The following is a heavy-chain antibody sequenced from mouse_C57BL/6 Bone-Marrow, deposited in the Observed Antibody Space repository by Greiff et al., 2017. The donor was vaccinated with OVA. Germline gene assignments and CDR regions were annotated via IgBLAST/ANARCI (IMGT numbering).Heavy chain of an antibody. CDR2: ISNLAYSI. D-gene: IGHD1-1*02. CDR1: GFTFSDYG. Sequence: EVMLVESGGGLVQPGGSLKLSCAASGFTFSDYGMAWVRQAPRKGPEWVAFISNLAYSIYYADTVTGRFTISRENAKNTLYLEMSSLRSEDTAMYYCASHGGSSYWYFDVWGTGTTVTVSS. V-gene: IGHV5-15*01. J-gene: IGHJ1*03. CDR3: ASHGGSSYWYFDV.